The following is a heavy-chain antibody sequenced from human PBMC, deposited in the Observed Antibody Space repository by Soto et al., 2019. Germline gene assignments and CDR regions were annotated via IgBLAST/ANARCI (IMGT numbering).Heavy chain of an antibody. CDR1: GFTFSNYA. D-gene: IGHD2-15*01. CDR3: ARPGYCSGASCYDYFAN. V-gene: IGHV3-30-3*01. Sequence: GGSLRLSCAASGFTFSNYAIHWVRQAPGKGLEWVAIISYDGSIKYYADSVKGRFTISRDSSKNTLNLQMNSLRTEDTAVYYCARPGYCSGASCYDYFANWGQGPLVTVSS. J-gene: IGHJ4*02. CDR2: ISYDGSIK.